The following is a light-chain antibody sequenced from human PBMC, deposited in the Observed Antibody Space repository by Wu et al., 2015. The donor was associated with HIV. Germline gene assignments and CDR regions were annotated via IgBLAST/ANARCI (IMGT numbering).Light chain of an antibody. Sequence: EIVMTQSPVTLSVSLGERVTLSCRASQSISTRLAWYQQRPGQAPRLLIYGASSRATAIPARFSGSGSGTEFTLTISSLQSEDFAVYYCQQCYDWPITFGQGTKVKSN. J-gene: IGKJ1*01. V-gene: IGKV3-15*01. CDR3: QQCYDWPIT. CDR2: GAS. CDR1: QSISTR.